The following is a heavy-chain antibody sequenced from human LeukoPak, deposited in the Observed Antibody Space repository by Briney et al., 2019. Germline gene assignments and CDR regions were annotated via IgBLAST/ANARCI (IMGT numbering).Heavy chain of an antibody. Sequence: ASVKVSCKASGYSFTSYAINWVRQAPGQGLEGMGWVSAYNGNTEYAQKFQGRVTMTTDTSTSTAYMELRSLTSDDTAVYYCARDPLRSTWSTYYNALDVWGQGTTVTVSS. D-gene: IGHD6-13*01. CDR2: VSAYNGNT. V-gene: IGHV1-18*01. J-gene: IGHJ6*02. CDR1: GYSFTSYA. CDR3: ARDPLRSTWSTYYNALDV.